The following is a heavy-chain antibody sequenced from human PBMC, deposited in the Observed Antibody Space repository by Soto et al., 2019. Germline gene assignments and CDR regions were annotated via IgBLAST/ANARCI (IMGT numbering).Heavy chain of an antibody. CDR1: GGSISSNY. CDR3: ARGSGGPFDY. Sequence: SETLSLSCSVSGGSISSNYWSWIRQPPGKGLEWIGYIYYSGSTNYNPSLKSRVTISVDTSKNHFSLKLSSVTAADTAVYYCARGSGGPFDYWGQGTLVTVSS. CDR2: IYYSGST. V-gene: IGHV4-59*01. D-gene: IGHD2-15*01. J-gene: IGHJ4*02.